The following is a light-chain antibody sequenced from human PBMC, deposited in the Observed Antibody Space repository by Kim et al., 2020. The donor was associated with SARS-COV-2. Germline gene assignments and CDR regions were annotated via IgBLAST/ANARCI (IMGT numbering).Light chain of an antibody. CDR2: AAS. J-gene: IGKJ2*01. CDR3: QQSYITPYT. V-gene: IGKV1-39*01. CDR1: QTISSF. Sequence: SASVGDRVTITCRTSQTISSFLNWYQQKPGKAPNLLIYAASSLKSGVPSRFSGSGSGTDFTLTISSLQLEDCATYYCQQSYITPYTFGQGTKLEI.